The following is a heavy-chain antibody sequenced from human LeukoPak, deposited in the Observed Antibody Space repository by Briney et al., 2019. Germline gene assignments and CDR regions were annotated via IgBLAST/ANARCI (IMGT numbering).Heavy chain of an antibody. Sequence: GGSLRLSCAASGFTFSSYAMSWVRQASGKGLEWVSAISGSGGSTYYADSVKGRFTISRDNSKNTLYLQMNSLRAEDTAVYYCAKDYYDSSGYYSTTTQPDYWGQGTLVTVSS. D-gene: IGHD3-22*01. CDR2: ISGSGGST. CDR1: GFTFSSYA. CDR3: AKDYYDSSGYYSTTTQPDY. J-gene: IGHJ4*02. V-gene: IGHV3-23*01.